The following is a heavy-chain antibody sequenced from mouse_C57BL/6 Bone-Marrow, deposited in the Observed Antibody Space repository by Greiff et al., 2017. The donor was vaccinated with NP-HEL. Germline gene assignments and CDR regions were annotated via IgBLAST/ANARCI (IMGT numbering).Heavy chain of an antibody. D-gene: IGHD1-1*01. CDR1: GFSFNTYA. CDR2: IRSKSNNYAT. V-gene: IGHV10-1*01. CDR3: VSYYGSSPFAY. Sequence: EVKLVESGGGLVQPKGSLKLSCAASGFSFNTYAMNWVRQAPGKGLEWVARIRSKSNNYATYYADSVKDRFTISRDDSESMLYLQMNNLKTEDTAMYYCVSYYGSSPFAYWGQGTLVTVSA. J-gene: IGHJ3*01.